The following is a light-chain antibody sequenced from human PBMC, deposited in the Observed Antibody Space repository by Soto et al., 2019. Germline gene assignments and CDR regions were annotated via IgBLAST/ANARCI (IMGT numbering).Light chain of an antibody. CDR2: AAS. J-gene: IGKJ1*01. CDR3: RQHNSFPLT. V-gene: IGKV1-17*01. Sequence: DIQMTQSPSSLSASVGDRVTITCRASQGIRNDLGWYQQKPGKAPKRLIYAASSLQSGVPSRFSGSGFGTEFPLTISCLHPGALSTFYCRQHNSFPLTFGQGTAVEI. CDR1: QGIRND.